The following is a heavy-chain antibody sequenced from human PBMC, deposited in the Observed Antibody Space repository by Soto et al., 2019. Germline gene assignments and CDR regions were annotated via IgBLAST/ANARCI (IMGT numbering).Heavy chain of an antibody. J-gene: IGHJ4*02. CDR2: IIPILGIA. Sequence: QVQLVQSGAEVKKPGSSVKVSCKASGGTFSSYTISWVRQAPGQGLEWMGRIIPILGIANYAQKFQGRVAITADKSTCTAYMEVSSLRSGDTAVYDCAREEYCYVSGAFFDYWGQGTLVTVSS. CDR3: AREEYCYVSGAFFDY. V-gene: IGHV1-69*08. CDR1: GGTFSSYT. D-gene: IGHD3-10*01.